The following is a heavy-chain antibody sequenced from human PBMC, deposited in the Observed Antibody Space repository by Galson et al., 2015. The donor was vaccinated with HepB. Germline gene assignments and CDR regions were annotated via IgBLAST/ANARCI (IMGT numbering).Heavy chain of an antibody. CDR2: ISSSSSYT. V-gene: IGHV3-11*06. D-gene: IGHD3-16*01. CDR1: GFTFSDYY. CDR3: ASAPPHDDRTLGY. Sequence: SLRLSCAASGFTFSDYYMSWIRQAPGKGLEWVSYISSSSSYTNYADSVKGRFTISRDNAKNSLYLQMNSLRAEDTAVYYCASAPPHDDRTLGYWGQGTLVTVSS. J-gene: IGHJ4*02.